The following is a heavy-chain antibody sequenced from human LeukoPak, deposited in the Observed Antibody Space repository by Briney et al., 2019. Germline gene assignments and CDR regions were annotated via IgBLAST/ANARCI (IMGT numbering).Heavy chain of an antibody. CDR3: VRDGYSGGAFDI. CDR1: GYTFTGHY. D-gene: IGHD5-12*01. V-gene: IGHV1-2*02. Sequence: ASVKVSCKASGYTFTGHYMHWVRQAPGQGLEWMGWIYPKSGGTNYAQKFQSRVTMTRDTSITTAFVELNILKSDDTAVYYCVRDGYSGGAFDIWGQGTMVTVSS. J-gene: IGHJ3*02. CDR2: IYPKSGGT.